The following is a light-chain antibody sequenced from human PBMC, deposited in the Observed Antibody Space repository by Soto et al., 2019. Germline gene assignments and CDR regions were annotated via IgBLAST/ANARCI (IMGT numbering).Light chain of an antibody. V-gene: IGLV1-44*01. CDR3: AAWDDSLNGHVV. Sequence: QPVLTRPPSASGTPGQRVTISCSGSSSNIGSNTVNWYQQLPGTAPKLLIYSNNQRPSGVPDRFSGSKSGTSASLAISGLQSEDEADYYCAAWDDSLNGHVVFGGGTKVTVL. J-gene: IGLJ2*01. CDR2: SNN. CDR1: SSNIGSNT.